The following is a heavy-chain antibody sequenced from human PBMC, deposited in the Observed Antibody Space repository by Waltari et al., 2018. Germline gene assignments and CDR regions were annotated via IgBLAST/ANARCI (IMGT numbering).Heavy chain of an antibody. V-gene: IGHV1-46*01. CDR2: INPSGGST. D-gene: IGHD2-21*01. CDR3: ALDTGALWMDV. CDR1: EYTFTSSY. J-gene: IGHJ6*02. Sequence: QVQLVQSGAEVKKPGASVKISCKTSEYTFTSSYIHWVRQDPGQGLEWLGIINPSGGSTIYAQKFQSRVTMTRDTSTSTVYMELSSLRSEDTAVYYCALDTGALWMDVWGQGTTVTVSS.